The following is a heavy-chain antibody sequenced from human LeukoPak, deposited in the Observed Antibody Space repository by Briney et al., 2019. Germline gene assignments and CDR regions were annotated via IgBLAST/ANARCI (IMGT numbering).Heavy chain of an antibody. CDR2: IYTSGST. J-gene: IGHJ6*03. CDR1: GGSISSYY. CDR3: ASSGQLLKYYYYMDV. V-gene: IGHV4-4*07. D-gene: IGHD1-1*01. Sequence: SETLSLTCTVSGGSISSYYWSWLRQPAGKGLEWIGRIYTSGSTNYNPSLKSRVTMSVDTSKNQFSLKLSSVTAADTAVYYCASSGQLLKYYYYMDVWGKGTTVTVSS.